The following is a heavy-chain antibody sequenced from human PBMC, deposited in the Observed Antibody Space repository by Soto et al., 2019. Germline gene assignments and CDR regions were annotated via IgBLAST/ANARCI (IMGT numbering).Heavy chain of an antibody. CDR2: IVPLFRTT. CDR1: GGTFSSYA. CDR3: ARGGYSSTWSNLLDRSGLDV. Sequence: VASVKVSCKTSGGTFSSYAISWVRQAPGQGLEWMGGIVPLFRTTNYAQKFQGRVTITADTSTYTVYVELSGLRSGDTAVYYCARGGYSSTWSNLLDRSGLDVWGQGTKVTVS. J-gene: IGHJ6*02. D-gene: IGHD6-13*01. V-gene: IGHV1-69*06.